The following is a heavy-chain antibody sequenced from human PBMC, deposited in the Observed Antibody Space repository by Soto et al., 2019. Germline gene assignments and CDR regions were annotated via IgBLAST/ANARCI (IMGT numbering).Heavy chain of an antibody. D-gene: IGHD2-21*01. CDR1: GFTYTYYW. Sequence: TGGSLRLSCVASGFTYTYYWMSWVRQAPGKGLEWVARIKFDGTNIQYADSVNGRFTISRDNTKSSLFLQMNSLGVEDTAVYYCVRGGGGGLFEHWGQGVLVTVSS. J-gene: IGHJ4*02. CDR3: VRGGGGGLFEH. CDR2: IKFDGTNI. V-gene: IGHV3-7*01.